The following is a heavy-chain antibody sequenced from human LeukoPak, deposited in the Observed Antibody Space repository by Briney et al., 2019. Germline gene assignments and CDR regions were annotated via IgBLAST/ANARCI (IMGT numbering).Heavy chain of an antibody. CDR2: IYPGDSDT. CDR1: GYSFTSYW. V-gene: IGHV5-51*01. Sequence: GESLKISCKGSGYSFTSYWIGWVRQMPGKGLEWMGIIYPGDSDTRYSPSFQGQVTISADQSISTAYLQWSSLKASDTAMYYCARVLLSYYYGSGRVPYYYYYYMDVWGKGTTVTVSS. J-gene: IGHJ6*03. D-gene: IGHD3-10*01. CDR3: ARVLLSYYYGSGRVPYYYYYYMDV.